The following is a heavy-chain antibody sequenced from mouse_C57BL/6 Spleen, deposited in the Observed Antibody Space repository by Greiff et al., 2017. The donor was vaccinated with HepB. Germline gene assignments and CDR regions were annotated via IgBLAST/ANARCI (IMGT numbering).Heavy chain of an antibody. J-gene: IGHJ3*01. D-gene: IGHD3-2*02. Sequence: EVQLQESGEGLVKPGGSLKLSCAASGFTFSSYAMSWVRQTPEKRLEWVAYISSGGDYIYYADTVKGRFTISRDNARNTLYLQMSSLKSEDTAMYYCTKTAQAYWFAYWGQGTLVTVSA. CDR3: TKTAQAYWFAY. V-gene: IGHV5-9-1*02. CDR1: GFTFSSYA. CDR2: ISSGGDYI.